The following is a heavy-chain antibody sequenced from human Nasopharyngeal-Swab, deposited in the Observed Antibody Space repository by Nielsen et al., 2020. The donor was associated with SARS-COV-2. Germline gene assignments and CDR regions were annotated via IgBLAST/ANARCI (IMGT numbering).Heavy chain of an antibody. V-gene: IGHV3-7*01. CDR2: IKQDGSEK. CDR3: AREDTAMGNGMDV. Sequence: GSLRLSCAASGFTFSSYWMSWVRQAPGKGLEWVANIKQDGSEKYYVDSVKGRFTISRDNAKNSLYLQMNSLRAEDTAVYYCAREDTAMGNGMDVWGQGTTVTVSS. D-gene: IGHD5-18*01. J-gene: IGHJ6*02. CDR1: GFTFSSYW.